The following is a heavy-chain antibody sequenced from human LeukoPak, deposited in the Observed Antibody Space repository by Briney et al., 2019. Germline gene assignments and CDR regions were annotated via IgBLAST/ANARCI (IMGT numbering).Heavy chain of an antibody. CDR3: TRVSWFPGTSYYYMDV. V-gene: IGHV4-59*01. J-gene: IGHJ6*03. CDR2: IYYSGST. Sequence: PSETLSLTCTVSGGSISSYYLSWIRQPPGKGLEWIGYIYYSGSTNYNPSLKSRVTISVDTSKNQFSLKLSSVTAADTAVYYCTRVSWFPGTSYYYMDVWGKGTTVTVSS. CDR1: GGSISSYY. D-gene: IGHD1-1*01.